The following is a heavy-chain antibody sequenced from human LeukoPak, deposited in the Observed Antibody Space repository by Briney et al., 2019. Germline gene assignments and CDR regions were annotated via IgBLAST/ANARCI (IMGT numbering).Heavy chain of an antibody. J-gene: IGHJ4*02. Sequence: SETLSLTCAVYGGSFSGYFCSWIRQPPGKGLEWIGEINHSGSTNYNPSLESRVTISVDTSKNQFSLKLSSVTAADTAVYYCARGVGNILTGYSLDYWGQGTLVTVSS. CDR2: INHSGST. CDR3: ARGVGNILTGYSLDY. V-gene: IGHV4-34*01. D-gene: IGHD3-9*01. CDR1: GGSFSGYF.